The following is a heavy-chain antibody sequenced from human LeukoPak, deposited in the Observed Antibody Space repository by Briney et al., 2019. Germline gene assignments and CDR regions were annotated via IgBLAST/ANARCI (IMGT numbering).Heavy chain of an antibody. J-gene: IGHJ6*03. CDR3: ARDVWFGESYYYYYYYMDV. Sequence: GASVKVSCKASDYTFTSYGISWVRQAPGQGLEWMGWISAYNGNTNYAQKLQGRVTMTTDTSTSTAYMELRSLRSDDTAVYYCARDVWFGESYYYYYYYMDVWGKGTTVTVSS. CDR2: ISAYNGNT. D-gene: IGHD3-10*01. CDR1: DYTFTSYG. V-gene: IGHV1-18*01.